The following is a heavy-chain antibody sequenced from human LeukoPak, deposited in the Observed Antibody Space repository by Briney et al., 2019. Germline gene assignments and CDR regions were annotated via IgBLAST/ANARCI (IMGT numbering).Heavy chain of an antibody. J-gene: IGHJ6*04. CDR3: AELGITMIGGV. CDR1: LFTFSSYP. V-gene: IGHV3-30*07. D-gene: IGHD3-10*02. Sequence: GGSLRLSCAASLFTFSSYPMNWVRQAPGKGLEWVTFISHDGSNTYYADSVKGRFTISRDNAKNSLYLQMNSLRAEDTAVYYCAELGITMIGGVWGKGTTVTISS. CDR2: ISHDGSNT.